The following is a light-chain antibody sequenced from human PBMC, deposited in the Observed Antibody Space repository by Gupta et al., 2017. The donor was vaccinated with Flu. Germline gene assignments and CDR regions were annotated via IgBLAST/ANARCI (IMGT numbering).Light chain of an antibody. CDR1: SSNIGSNA. V-gene: IGLV1-44*01. CDR2: GSN. Sequence: QSVLAQPPSASGTPGQRVTITCSGSSSNIGSNAVNWYQQVPGTSPKLLIYGSNQRPSGFPDRFAGSKSGTSDSLAIRGLQSEAEADYYCAAWDYSLNGHYVFGTGTKVTVL. CDR3: AAWDYSLNGHYV. J-gene: IGLJ1*01.